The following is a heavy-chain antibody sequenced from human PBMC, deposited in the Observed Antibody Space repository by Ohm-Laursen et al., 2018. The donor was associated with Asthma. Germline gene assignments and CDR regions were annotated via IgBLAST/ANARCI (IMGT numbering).Heavy chain of an antibody. Sequence: SLRLSCTASGFTFSSYGMHWVRQAPGKGLEWVAVILYDGSNKYYADSVKGRFTISRDNSKNTLYLQMNSLRAEDTAVYYCARVYSELRFLEWLCHERVRGDYWGQGTLVTVSS. D-gene: IGHD3-3*01. V-gene: IGHV3-30*03. J-gene: IGHJ4*02. CDR2: ILYDGSNK. CDR3: ARVYSELRFLEWLCHERVRGDY. CDR1: GFTFSSYG.